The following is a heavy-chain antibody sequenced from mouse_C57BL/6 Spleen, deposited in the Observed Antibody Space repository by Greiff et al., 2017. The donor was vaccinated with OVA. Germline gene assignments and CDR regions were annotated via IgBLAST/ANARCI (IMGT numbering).Heavy chain of an antibody. J-gene: IGHJ2*01. CDR3: ARDNSYFDY. Sequence: EVKLVESEGGLVQPGSSMKLSCTASGFTFSDYYMAWVRQVPEKGLAWVANINYDGSSTYYLDSLKSRFIISRDNAKNILYLQMSSLKSEDTATYYCARDNSYFDYWGQGTTLTVSS. CDR2: INYDGSST. CDR1: GFTFSDYY. V-gene: IGHV5-16*01.